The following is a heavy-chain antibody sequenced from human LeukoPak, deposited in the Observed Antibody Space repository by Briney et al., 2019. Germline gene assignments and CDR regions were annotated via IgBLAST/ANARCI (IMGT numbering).Heavy chain of an antibody. CDR3: ARKEGYSTSSSDY. CDR2: ISGNGGST. V-gene: IGHV3-23*01. Sequence: GGFLRLSCAATGFTFSSHAMSWVRQAPGKGLEWVSGISGNGGSTYYADSVKGRFTISRDNSKNTLYLQMNSLRGEDTAIYYCARKEGYSTSSSDYWGQGTLVTVSS. CDR1: GFTFSSHA. D-gene: IGHD6-6*01. J-gene: IGHJ4*02.